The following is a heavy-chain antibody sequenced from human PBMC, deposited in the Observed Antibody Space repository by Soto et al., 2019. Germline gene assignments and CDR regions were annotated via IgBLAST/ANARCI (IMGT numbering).Heavy chain of an antibody. CDR1: GGSISSFY. CDR3: ARVRWVNYYYMDV. V-gene: IGHV4-59*08. Sequence: QVQLQESGPGLVKPSETLSLTCTVSGGSISSFYWSWIRQPPGKGLDWIGYLYYSGSTNYNPSLTSRVTISVDTSKNQFSLKLSSVTAADTAVYYCARVRWVNYYYMDVWGKGTTVTVSS. J-gene: IGHJ6*03. CDR2: LYYSGST. D-gene: IGHD1-26*01.